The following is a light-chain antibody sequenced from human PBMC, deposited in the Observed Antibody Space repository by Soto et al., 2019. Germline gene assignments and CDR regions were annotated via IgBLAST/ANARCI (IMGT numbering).Light chain of an antibody. CDR3: QQYDNLRL. CDR1: QVISNY. V-gene: IGKV1-33*01. CDR2: DAS. J-gene: IGKJ4*01. Sequence: DIQMTQSPSSLSASVGDRVTITCQASQVISNYLNWYQQKPGKAPKLLIYDASNLETGVPSRFSGSGSGTDFTFTISSLQPEDIATYYCQQYDNLRLFGGGTKVDIK.